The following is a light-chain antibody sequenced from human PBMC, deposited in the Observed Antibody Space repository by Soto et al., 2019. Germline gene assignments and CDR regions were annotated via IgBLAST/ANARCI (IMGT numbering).Light chain of an antibody. Sequence: QSVLTQPPSASGTPGQTVTVSCSGSSSNIGSYTVNWYQQLPGTAPKLDIYSNHQRPSGVPDRFSGSKSGNSASLAISGLQSEDEADYYCAAWDDSLNGSVFGSGTKVTVL. J-gene: IGLJ1*01. CDR2: SNH. V-gene: IGLV1-44*01. CDR3: AAWDDSLNGSV. CDR1: SSNIGSYT.